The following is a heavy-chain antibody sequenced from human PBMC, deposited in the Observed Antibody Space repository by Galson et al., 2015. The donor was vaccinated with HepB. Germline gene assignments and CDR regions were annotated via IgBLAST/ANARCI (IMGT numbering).Heavy chain of an antibody. CDR1: GDSVSSNSAA. V-gene: IGHV6-1*01. J-gene: IGHJ3*02. CDR2: TYYRSKWYN. Sequence: CAISGDSVSSNSAAWNWIRQSPSRGLEWLGRTYYRSKWYNDYAVSVKGRITINPDTSKNQFSLQLNSVPPEDTAVYYCARDLSGGSYGEGAFDIWGQGTMVTVSS. CDR3: ARDLSGGSYGEGAFDI. D-gene: IGHD1-26*01.